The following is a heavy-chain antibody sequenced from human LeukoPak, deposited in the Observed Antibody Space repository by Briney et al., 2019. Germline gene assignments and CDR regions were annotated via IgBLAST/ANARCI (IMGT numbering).Heavy chain of an antibody. Sequence: TSETLSLTCTVSGGSITNYYWSWIRQPPGKGLEWIGFSYYNGNTNYNPSLKSRVTISVDMSKNQFSLSLGSVTTADTAVYYCTRGSIAYYYMDVWGKGTTVTISS. V-gene: IGHV4-59*01. CDR1: GGSITNYY. CDR2: SYYNGNT. D-gene: IGHD3-22*01. CDR3: TRGSIAYYYMDV. J-gene: IGHJ6*03.